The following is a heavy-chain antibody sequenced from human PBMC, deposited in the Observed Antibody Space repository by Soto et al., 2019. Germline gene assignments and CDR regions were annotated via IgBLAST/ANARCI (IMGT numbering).Heavy chain of an antibody. Sequence: GGSLRLSCAASGFSFSTYPMTWVRQAPGKRLEGVSSISGSGGDTYYVDSVKGRFTISRDNSKNTVYLQMNSLRAEDTAVYYCAKILSTVTTYYYGMDVWGQGTTVTVSS. CDR2: ISGSGGDT. V-gene: IGHV3-23*01. CDR3: AKILSTVTTYYYGMDV. D-gene: IGHD4-17*01. J-gene: IGHJ6*02. CDR1: GFSFSTYP.